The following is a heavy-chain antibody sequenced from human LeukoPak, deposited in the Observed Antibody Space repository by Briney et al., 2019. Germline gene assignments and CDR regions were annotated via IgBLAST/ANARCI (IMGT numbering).Heavy chain of an antibody. Sequence: SVKVSCKASGFTFTSSAMQWVRQARGQRLEWIGWIVVGSGNTNYAQKFQERVTITRDMSTSTAYMELSSLRSEDTAVYYCAADPGYDSSGYQFDYWGQRTLVTVSS. CDR2: IVVGSGNT. V-gene: IGHV1-58*02. CDR3: AADPGYDSSGYQFDY. D-gene: IGHD3-22*01. J-gene: IGHJ4*02. CDR1: GFTFTSSA.